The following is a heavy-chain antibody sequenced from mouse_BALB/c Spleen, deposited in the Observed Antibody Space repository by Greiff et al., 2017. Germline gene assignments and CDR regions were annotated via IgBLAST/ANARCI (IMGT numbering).Heavy chain of an antibody. J-gene: IGHJ3*01. CDR2: ISNGGGST. V-gene: IGHV5-12-2*01. D-gene: IGHD2-4*01. CDR3: ARRDYDGAWFAY. CDR1: GFTFSSYT. Sequence: EVKLVESGGGLVQPGGSLKLSCAASGFTFSSYTMSWVRQTPEKRLEWVAYISNGGGSTYYPDTVKGRFTISRDNAKNTLYLQMSSLKSEDTAMYYCARRDYDGAWFAYWGQGTLVTVSA.